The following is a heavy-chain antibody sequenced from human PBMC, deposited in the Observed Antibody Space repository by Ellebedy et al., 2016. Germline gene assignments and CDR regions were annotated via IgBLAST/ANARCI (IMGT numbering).Heavy chain of an antibody. J-gene: IGHJ6*02. CDR3: AREKPPNYDFWSGYYTSLYYYYGMDV. CDR2: IYSGGST. CDR1: GFTVSSNY. Sequence: GESLKISCAASGFTVSSNYMSWVRQAPGKGLEWVSVIYSGGSTYYADSVKGRFTISRDNSKNTLYLQMNSLRAEDTAVYYCAREKPPNYDFWSGYYTSLYYYYGMDVWGQGTTVTVSS. V-gene: IGHV3-66*01. D-gene: IGHD3-3*01.